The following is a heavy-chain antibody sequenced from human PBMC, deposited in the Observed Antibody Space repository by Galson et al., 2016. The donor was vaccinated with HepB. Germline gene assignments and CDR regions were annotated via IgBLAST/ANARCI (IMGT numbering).Heavy chain of an antibody. V-gene: IGHV3-74*01. CDR1: GFTFSSYW. D-gene: IGHD3-9*01. J-gene: IGHJ4*02. CDR2: INSDGSST. CDR3: AADARAMTGKW. Sequence: SLRLSCAASGFTFSSYWVHWVRQAPGKGLVWVSRINSDGSSTSYADSVKGRFTISRDNAKNTLYLQMNSLRAEDTAVYYCAADARAMTGKWWGQGTLVTVSS.